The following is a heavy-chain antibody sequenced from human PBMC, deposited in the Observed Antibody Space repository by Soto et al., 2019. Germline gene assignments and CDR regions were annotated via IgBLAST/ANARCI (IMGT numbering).Heavy chain of an antibody. CDR1: GGSVSSSNC. J-gene: IGHJ4*02. D-gene: IGHD1-7*01. CDR3: ASGVHGMSGTTDY. CDR2: IYQSGST. Sequence: QVQLQESGPGLVKPSGTLSLTCAVSGGSVSSSNCWIWVRQPPGKELEWIGEIYQSGSTNYNPSLKRRVSISVDKSKNQFSLSLSSVTAADTAVYYCASGVHGMSGTTDYCGQGTLVTVSS. V-gene: IGHV4-4*02.